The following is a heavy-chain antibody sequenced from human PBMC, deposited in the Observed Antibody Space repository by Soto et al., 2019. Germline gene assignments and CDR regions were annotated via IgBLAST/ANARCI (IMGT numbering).Heavy chain of an antibody. J-gene: IGHJ4*01. D-gene: IGHD2-2*01. V-gene: IGHV3-23*01. CDR1: GFTFNSYA. CDR3: VRKYPGTRPFDY. CDR2: IGTDGNT. Sequence: GGSLRLSCAASGFTFNSYAMNWVRQAPGKGLAWVSAIGTDGNTYYANSVKGRFTISRDNSRTTLYLQMNSLRVEDTALYYCVRKYPGTRPFDYWGQGTLVPSPQ.